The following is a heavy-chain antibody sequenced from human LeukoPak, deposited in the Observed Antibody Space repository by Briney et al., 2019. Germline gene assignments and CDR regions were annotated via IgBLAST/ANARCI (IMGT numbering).Heavy chain of an antibody. CDR3: ARGNYGALGTFDM. Sequence: PSETLSLTSTVSGGSISSGNYYWSWIRQPAGKGLEWIGRMFTSGSTNYNPSLKSRVIISIDTSKNQFSLKLSSVTAADTAVYYCARGNYGALGTFDMWGQGTMVTVSS. D-gene: IGHD4-17*01. V-gene: IGHV4-61*02. CDR2: MFTSGST. CDR1: GGSISSGNYY. J-gene: IGHJ3*02.